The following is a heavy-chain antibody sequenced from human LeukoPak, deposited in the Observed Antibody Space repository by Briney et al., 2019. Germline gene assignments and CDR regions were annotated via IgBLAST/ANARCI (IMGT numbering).Heavy chain of an antibody. V-gene: IGHV4-59*08. D-gene: IGHD5-18*01. CDR3: AATRTAMVPDY. J-gene: IGHJ4*02. Sequence: SETLSLTCTVSGGSIRSYYWSWIRQPPGKGLEWIGNIYYSGSTNYNPSLKSRVTISVDTSKNQFSLKLSSVTAADTAVYYCAATRTAMVPDYWGQGTLVTVSS. CDR2: IYYSGST. CDR1: GGSIRSYY.